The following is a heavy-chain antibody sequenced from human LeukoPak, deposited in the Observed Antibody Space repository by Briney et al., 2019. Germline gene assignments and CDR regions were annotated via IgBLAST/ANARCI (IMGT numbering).Heavy chain of an antibody. CDR3: AGFGSGLPDY. V-gene: IGHV4-34*01. D-gene: IGHD2-15*01. Sequence: SQTLSLTRAVYGGSFSGYYCSWIRQPPGKGLEWIGEIDHSGSTNYNPSLKSRVTISVDTSKNQFSLKLSSVTAADTAVYYCAGFGSGLPDYWGQGTLVTVSS. CDR2: IDHSGST. J-gene: IGHJ4*02. CDR1: GGSFSGYY.